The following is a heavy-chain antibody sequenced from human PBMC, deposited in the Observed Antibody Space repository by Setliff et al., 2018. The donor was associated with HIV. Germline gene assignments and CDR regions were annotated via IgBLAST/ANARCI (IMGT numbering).Heavy chain of an antibody. D-gene: IGHD5-12*01. J-gene: IGHJ4*02. Sequence: PSETLSLTCAVYGGSISGNYWSWIRQPPWKGLEWIGEINPVGRNDNYNPSLNNRAAIVLDTSKNQFSLWLTSVTAADTAVYYCARVGLRFKYTFDYWGQGMLVTVSS. CDR2: INPVGRND. V-gene: IGHV4-34*04. CDR1: GGSISGNY. CDR3: ARVGLRFKYTFDY.